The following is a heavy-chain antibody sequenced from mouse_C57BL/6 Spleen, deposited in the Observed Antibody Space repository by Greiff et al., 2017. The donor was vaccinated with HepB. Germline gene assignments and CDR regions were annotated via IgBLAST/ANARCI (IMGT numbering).Heavy chain of an antibody. D-gene: IGHD1-1*01. Sequence: EVKLMESGEGLVKPGGSLKLSCAASGFTFSSYAMSWVRQTPEKRLEWVAYISSGGDYIYYADTVKGRFTISRDNARNTLYVQMSSLKSEETAMYYCTRGYYGSSSDYAMDYWGQGTSVTVSS. CDR2: ISSGGDYI. CDR1: GFTFSSYA. CDR3: TRGYYGSSSDYAMDY. J-gene: IGHJ4*01. V-gene: IGHV5-9-1*02.